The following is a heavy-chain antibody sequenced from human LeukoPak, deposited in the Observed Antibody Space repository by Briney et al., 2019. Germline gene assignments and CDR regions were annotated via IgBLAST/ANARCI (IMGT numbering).Heavy chain of an antibody. V-gene: IGHV4-31*03. D-gene: IGHD5-12*01. CDR2: IYYSGST. J-gene: IGHJ6*02. CDR3: ASLKRGYSGYDYYYYGMDV. Sequence: SETLSLTCTVSGGSISSGGYYWSWIRQHPRKGLEWIGYIYYSGSTYYNPSLKSRVTISVDTSKNQFSLKLSSVTAADTAVYYCASLKRGYSGYDYYYYGMDVWGQGTTVTVSS. CDR1: GGSISSGGYY.